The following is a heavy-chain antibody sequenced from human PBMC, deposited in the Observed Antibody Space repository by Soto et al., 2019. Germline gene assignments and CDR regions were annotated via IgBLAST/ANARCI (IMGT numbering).Heavy chain of an antibody. CDR3: AQDQGGQAVAFDY. CDR1: GFTFSSYG. CDR2: ISYDGSNK. D-gene: IGHD5-12*01. V-gene: IGHV3-30*18. J-gene: IGHJ4*02. Sequence: QVQLVESGGGVVQPGRSLRLSCAASGFTFSSYGMHWVRQAPGKGLEWVAVISYDGSNKYYADSVKGRFTISRDNSKNTLCLQMNSLRAEDTAVYYCAQDQGGQAVAFDYWGQGTLVTVSS.